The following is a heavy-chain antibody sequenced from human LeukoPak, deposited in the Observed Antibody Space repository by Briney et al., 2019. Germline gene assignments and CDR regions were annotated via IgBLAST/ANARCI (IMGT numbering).Heavy chain of an antibody. D-gene: IGHD3-10*01. CDR2: ISGSGGST. J-gene: IGHJ5*02. CDR1: GFTFSSYA. V-gene: IGHV3-23*01. Sequence: GGSLRLSCAASGFTFSSYAMSWVRQAPGKGLEWVSAISGSGGSTYYADSVMGRFTISRDNSKNTLYLQMNSLRAEDTAVYYCAKASGFDNWFDPWGQGTLVTVSS. CDR3: AKASGFDNWFDP.